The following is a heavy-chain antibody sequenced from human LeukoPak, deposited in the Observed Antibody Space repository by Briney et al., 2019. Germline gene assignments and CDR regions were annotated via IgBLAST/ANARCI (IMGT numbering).Heavy chain of an antibody. CDR3: ARGEALSMN. Sequence: GGSLRLSCAASGFTFSSFWMHWVRQAPGKGLVWVSRIKSDGSRTDYADSVKGRFTISRDNAKNTLYLQMNSLTVEDTAVYYCARGEALSMNWGQGTLVTVSS. J-gene: IGHJ4*02. CDR1: GFTFSSFW. D-gene: IGHD1-26*01. V-gene: IGHV3-74*01. CDR2: IKSDGSRT.